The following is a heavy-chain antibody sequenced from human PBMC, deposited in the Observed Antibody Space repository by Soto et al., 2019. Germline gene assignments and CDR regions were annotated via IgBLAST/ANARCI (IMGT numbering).Heavy chain of an antibody. CDR3: AKDTEHGGYGYYYGMDV. D-gene: IGHD6-13*01. V-gene: IGHV3-9*01. CDR2: ISWNSGSI. CDR1: GFTFDDYA. J-gene: IGHJ6*02. Sequence: LRLSCAASGFTFDDYAMHWVRQAPGKGLEWVSGISWNSGSIGYADSVKGRFTISRDNAKNSLYLQMNSLRAEDTALYYCAKDTEHGGYGYYYGMDVWGQGTTVTVSS.